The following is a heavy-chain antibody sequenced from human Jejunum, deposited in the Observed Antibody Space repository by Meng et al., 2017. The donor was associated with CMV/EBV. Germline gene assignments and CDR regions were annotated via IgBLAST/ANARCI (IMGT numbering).Heavy chain of an antibody. CDR2: ISGTGDYT. J-gene: IGHJ4*02. Sequence: FPFSSYAMSWVRQAPGKGREWVSAISGTGDYTYYADSVKGRFTVSRDNSKNTLYLQMNSLRGEDTAVYYCANLRFLQWSWGGVDYWGQGTLVTVSS. D-gene: IGHD3-3*01. V-gene: IGHV3-23*01. CDR3: ANLRFLQWSWGGVDY. CDR1: FPFSSYA.